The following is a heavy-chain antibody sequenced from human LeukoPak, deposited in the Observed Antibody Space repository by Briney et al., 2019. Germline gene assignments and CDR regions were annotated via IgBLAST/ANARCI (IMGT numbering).Heavy chain of an antibody. Sequence: SETLPLTCAVYGGSFSGYYWSWIRQPPGKGLEWIGEINHSGSTNYNPSLKSRVTISVDTSKNQFSLKLSSVTAADTAVYYCARRGKYSSSWYGYWGQGTLVTVSS. CDR1: GGSFSGYY. V-gene: IGHV4-34*01. CDR3: ARRGKYSSSWYGY. D-gene: IGHD6-13*01. J-gene: IGHJ4*02. CDR2: INHSGST.